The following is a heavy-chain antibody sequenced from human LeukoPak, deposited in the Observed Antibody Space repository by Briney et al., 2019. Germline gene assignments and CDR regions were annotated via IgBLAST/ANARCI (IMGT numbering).Heavy chain of an antibody. CDR3: ALGVSGHDWDYFDY. D-gene: IGHD5-12*01. V-gene: IGHV1-69*04. Sequence: EASVKVSCKASGGTFSSYAISWVRQAPGQGLEWMGRIIPILGIANYAQKFQGRVTITADKSTSTAYMELSSLRSEDTAVYYCALGVSGHDWDYFDYWGQGTLVTVSS. CDR2: IIPILGIA. J-gene: IGHJ4*02. CDR1: GGTFSSYA.